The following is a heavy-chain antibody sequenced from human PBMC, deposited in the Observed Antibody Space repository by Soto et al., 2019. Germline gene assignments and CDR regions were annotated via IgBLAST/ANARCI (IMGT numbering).Heavy chain of an antibody. Sequence: SQTLSLTCAISGDSVSSKGAAWHWIRQSPSRGLEWLGRTYYRSKWYNNYALSVKSRITINPDTSKNQFSLQLRSVTPDDTAVYYCARTADYLVDYWGQGTLVTVSS. CDR2: TYYRSKWYN. CDR3: ARTADYLVDY. V-gene: IGHV6-1*01. J-gene: IGHJ4*02. D-gene: IGHD6-6*01. CDR1: GDSVSSKGAA.